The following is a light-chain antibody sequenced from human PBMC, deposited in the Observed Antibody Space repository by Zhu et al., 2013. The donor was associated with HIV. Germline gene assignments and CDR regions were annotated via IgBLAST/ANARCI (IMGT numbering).Light chain of an antibody. V-gene: IGKV3-11*02. CDR2: DVS. CDR3: QEYEDSPIT. Sequence: EVVLMQSPGTLSLSPGERATLSCRASQSVSSNLAWYQQKPGQAPRLLIYDVSTRANGIPARFSGSGSVRDFTLTITGLEPEDFAIYYCQEYEDSPITFGQGTRLEMK. CDR1: QSVSSN. J-gene: IGKJ5*01.